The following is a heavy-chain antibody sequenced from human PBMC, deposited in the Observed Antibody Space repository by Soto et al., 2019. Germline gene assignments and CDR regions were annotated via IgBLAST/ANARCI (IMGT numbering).Heavy chain of an antibody. D-gene: IGHD3-16*02. CDR2: IPYSGST. Sequence: PSETLSFPCAVSGDSNSAYYWNWIRQPPGKGLQWLGYIPYSGSTNYTPSLNSPVTMTVATSRNQFSLKLTSVTASDTAVYFWSTSPGGENVWANYRHIPNDYFDRRTMVAVGS. V-gene: IGHV4-59*01. CDR3: STSPGGENVWANYRHIPNDY. CDR1: GDSNSAYY. J-gene: IGHJ4*02.